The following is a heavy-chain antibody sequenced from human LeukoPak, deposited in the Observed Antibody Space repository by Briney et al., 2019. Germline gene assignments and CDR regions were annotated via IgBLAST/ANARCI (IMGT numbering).Heavy chain of an antibody. D-gene: IGHD3/OR15-3a*01. Sequence: PGGSLRLSCAASGFSFITYAMHWVRQAPGKGLEYVSAISSNGGSTYYANSVKGRFTISRDNSKNTLYLQMGSLRAEDMAVYYCARVSVGPDFDYWGQGTLVTVYS. CDR2: ISSNGGST. CDR3: ARVSVGPDFDY. V-gene: IGHV3-64*01. CDR1: GFSFITYA. J-gene: IGHJ4*02.